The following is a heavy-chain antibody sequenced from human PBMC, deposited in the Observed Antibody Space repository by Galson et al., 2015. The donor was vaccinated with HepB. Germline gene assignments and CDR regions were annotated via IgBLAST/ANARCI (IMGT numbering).Heavy chain of an antibody. D-gene: IGHD3-10*01. J-gene: IGHJ6*02. CDR1: GFTFSSYS. V-gene: IGHV3-48*04. CDR2: ISSSSDTI. CDR3: ARDRGGSGSYLTYYNGMDV. Sequence: SLRLSCAASGFTFSSYSIHWVRQAPGKGLEWVSYISSSSDTIYYADSVKGRFTISRDNAKNSLYLQMNSLSADDTAVYYCARDRGGSGSYLTYYNGMDVWGQGTTVTVSS.